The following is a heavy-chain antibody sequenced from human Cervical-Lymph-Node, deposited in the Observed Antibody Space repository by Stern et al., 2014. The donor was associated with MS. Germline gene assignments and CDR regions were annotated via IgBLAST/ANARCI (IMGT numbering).Heavy chain of an antibody. CDR2: INPKTGTP. Sequence: VQLLESGSELKQPGASVTVACRVSGSTFTASSISWVRQAPGRGLEWMGWINPKTGTPTYALDFTGRFVFSLDTSVSTAFLQISSLKADDTAVYYCARSQPFSYWGQGTLVTVSP. CDR3: ARSQPFSY. D-gene: IGHD6-13*01. J-gene: IGHJ4*02. CDR1: GSTFTASS. V-gene: IGHV7-4-1*02.